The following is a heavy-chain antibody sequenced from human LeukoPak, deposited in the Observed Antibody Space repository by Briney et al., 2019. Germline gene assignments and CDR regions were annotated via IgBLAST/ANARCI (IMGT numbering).Heavy chain of an antibody. CDR1: GFTFSNYA. D-gene: IGHD2-8*01. Sequence: GGSLRLSCAASGFTFSNYAMNWVRQAPGRGLEWVSGFSGSGGTTYYADSVKGRFTISRDNSKNTLYLQMNSLRVQDTAVYYCANGNRCTSPNCLGYYYFYMDVWGKGTTVTVSS. CDR3: ANGNRCTSPNCLGYYYFYMDV. V-gene: IGHV3-23*01. CDR2: FSGSGGTT. J-gene: IGHJ6*03.